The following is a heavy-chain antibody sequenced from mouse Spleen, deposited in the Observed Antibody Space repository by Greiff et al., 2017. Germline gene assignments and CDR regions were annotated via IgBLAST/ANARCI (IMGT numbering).Heavy chain of an antibody. D-gene: IGHD2-4*01. CDR2: IDPANGNT. CDR1: GFNIKNTY. Sequence: EVQGVESEAELVRPGASVKLSCTASGFNIKNTYMHWVKQRPEQGLEWIGRIDPANGNTKYAPKFQGKATITADTSSNTAYMQLSSLTSEDSAVYYCARGNYEKRYFDVWGAGTTVTVSS. J-gene: IGHJ1*01. CDR3: ARGNYEKRYFDV. V-gene: IGHV14-3*01.